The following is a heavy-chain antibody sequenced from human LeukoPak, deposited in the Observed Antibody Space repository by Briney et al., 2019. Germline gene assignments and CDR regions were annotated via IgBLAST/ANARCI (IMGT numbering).Heavy chain of an antibody. CDR1: GFAFSNYW. J-gene: IGHJ6*03. Sequence: PGGPLRLSCAASGFAFSNYWLHWVRQAPGKGLEWVGRINTHGSSTNYADSVKGRFTISRDNAKNTLYLQMTSLSAEDTAVYYALAGYYYYYMDVWGKGTTVTVSS. CDR3: LAGYYYYYMDV. CDR2: INTHGSST. D-gene: IGHD3-16*01. V-gene: IGHV3-74*01.